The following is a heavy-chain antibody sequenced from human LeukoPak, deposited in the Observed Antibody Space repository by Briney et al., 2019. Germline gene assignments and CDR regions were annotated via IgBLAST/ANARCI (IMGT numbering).Heavy chain of an antibody. Sequence: GGSLRLSCAASGFTLSSYAMSWVRQGPGKGLEWVSAISVSGNTYHADSVKGRFTISRDNAKNSLYLQMNSLRGEDTALYYCARGGLIQRHAFDIWGQGTMVTVSS. CDR2: ISVSGNT. V-gene: IGHV3-23*01. D-gene: IGHD1-1*01. CDR1: GFTLSSYA. J-gene: IGHJ3*02. CDR3: ARGGLIQRHAFDI.